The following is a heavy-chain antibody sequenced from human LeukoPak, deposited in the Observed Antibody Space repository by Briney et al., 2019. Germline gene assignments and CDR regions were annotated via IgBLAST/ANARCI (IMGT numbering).Heavy chain of an antibody. V-gene: IGHV3-30*18. CDR2: ISYDASNK. Sequence: GGSLRLSCVASGFTFSSYAMSWVRQAPGKGLEWVAVISYDASNKYYADSVKGRFTISRDNSKNTLYLQMNGLRAEDTAVYYCAELGITMIGGVWGKGTTVTISS. J-gene: IGHJ6*04. CDR1: GFTFSSYA. D-gene: IGHD3-10*02. CDR3: AELGITMIGGV.